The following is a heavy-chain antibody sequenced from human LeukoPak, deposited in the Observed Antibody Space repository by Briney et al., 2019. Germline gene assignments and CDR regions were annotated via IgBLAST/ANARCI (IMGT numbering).Heavy chain of an antibody. V-gene: IGHV4-39*07. CDR1: GFTFSSYS. Sequence: GSLRLSCAASGFTFSSYSMNWVRQPPGKGLEWIGSIYYSGSTYYNPSLKSRVTISVDTSKNQFSLKLSSVTAADTAVYYCASNNYYDSSGYSLGGQGTLVTVSS. J-gene: IGHJ4*02. CDR2: IYYSGST. CDR3: ASNNYYDSSGYSL. D-gene: IGHD3-22*01.